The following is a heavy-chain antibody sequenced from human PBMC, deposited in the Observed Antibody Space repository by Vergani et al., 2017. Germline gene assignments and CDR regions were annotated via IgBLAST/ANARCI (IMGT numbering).Heavy chain of an antibody. Sequence: EVQLVESGGGLVQPGGSLRLSCAASGFTFSSYSMNWVRQAPGKGLEWVSYISSSSSTIYYADSVKGRFTISRDNAKNSLYLQMNSLRAEDTAVYYCASTGPAPYNWNGYYYYYMDVWGKGTTVTVSS. CDR2: ISSSSSTI. CDR1: GFTFSSYS. V-gene: IGHV3-48*01. J-gene: IGHJ6*03. CDR3: ASTGPAPYNWNGYYYYYMDV. D-gene: IGHD1-20*01.